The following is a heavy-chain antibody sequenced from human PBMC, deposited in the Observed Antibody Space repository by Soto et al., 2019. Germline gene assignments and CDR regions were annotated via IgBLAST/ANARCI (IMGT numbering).Heavy chain of an antibody. CDR1: GGSISSSSYY. J-gene: IGHJ4*02. CDR2: IYYSGST. CDR3: ATLTRGEYYYDSSGTQPSFDY. D-gene: IGHD3-22*01. V-gene: IGHV4-39*01. Sequence: SETLSLTCTVSGGSISSSSYYWGWIRQPPGKGLEWIGSIYYSGSTYYNPSLKSRVTISVDTSKNQFSLKLSSVTAADTAVYYCATLTRGEYYYDSSGTQPSFDYWGQGTLVTVS.